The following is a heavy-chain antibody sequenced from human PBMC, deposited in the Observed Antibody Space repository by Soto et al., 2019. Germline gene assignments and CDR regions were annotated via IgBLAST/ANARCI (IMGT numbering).Heavy chain of an antibody. CDR3: ARHVMSGPYNYYCAGLDV. CDR1: GASISSGSSY. V-gene: IGHV4-39*01. J-gene: IGHJ6*02. Sequence: QLQLQESGPGLVKPSETLSLTCAVSGASISSGSSYWGWLRQPPGRGLEWIAKVSFSGSTYYNPSLNSRVNLSVDRSQKPFSLKQSSVPAADTAVYYRARHVMSGPYNYYCAGLDVWGQGTGVTVSS. D-gene: IGHD2-8*02. CDR2: VSFSGST.